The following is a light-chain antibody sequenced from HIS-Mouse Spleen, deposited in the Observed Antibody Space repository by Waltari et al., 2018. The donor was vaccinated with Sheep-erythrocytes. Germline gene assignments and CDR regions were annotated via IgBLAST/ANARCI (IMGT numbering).Light chain of an antibody. CDR2: EGS. CDR1: SSDVGSYNL. V-gene: IGLV2-23*01. CDR3: CSYAGSSTPWV. J-gene: IGLJ3*02. Sequence: QSALTQPASVSGSPGQSITLSCTGTSSDVGSYNLVSWYHQHPGKAPKPLVYEGSKRPSGVSNRFSGSKSGNTASLTISGLQAEDEADYYCCSYAGSSTPWVFGGGTKLTVL.